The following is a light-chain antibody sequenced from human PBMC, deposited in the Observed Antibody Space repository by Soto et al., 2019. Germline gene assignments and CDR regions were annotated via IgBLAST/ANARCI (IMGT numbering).Light chain of an antibody. CDR2: KAS. CDR1: QSISSW. CDR3: QHYNSYSEA. V-gene: IGKV1-5*03. J-gene: IGKJ1*01. Sequence: DLQPTQSPSTLATFVGDRVTITCRASQSISSWLAWYQQKPGKAPKLLIYKASTLKSGVPSRFSGSGSGTEFTLTISSLQPDDFATYYCQHYNSYSEAFGQGTKVDI.